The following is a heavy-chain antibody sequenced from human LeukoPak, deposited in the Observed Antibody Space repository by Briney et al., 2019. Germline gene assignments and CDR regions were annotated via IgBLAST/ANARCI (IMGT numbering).Heavy chain of an antibody. V-gene: IGHV5-51*01. CDR3: ASIWQQLVVY. CDR2: VYPGDSDS. CDR1: GYSFTNYW. Sequence: GESLKISCKGSGYSFTNYWIGWVRQMPGKGLEWMGIVYPGDSDSRYSPSFQGQVTISADKSISTAYLQWSSLKASDTAMYYCASIWQQLVVYWGQGTLVTVSS. J-gene: IGHJ4*02. D-gene: IGHD6-13*01.